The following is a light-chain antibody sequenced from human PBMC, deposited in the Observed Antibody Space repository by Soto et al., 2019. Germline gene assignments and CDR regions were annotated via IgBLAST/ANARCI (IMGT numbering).Light chain of an antibody. Sequence: DTQMTQSPSAMSASVGDRVTITCRASRDITNYVARFQQKPGQVPKRLIYAASSLHRGVPSRFSGSGSGTEFTLTISSLQPEDFATYYCLQHNTYPHTFGQGTKLEIK. CDR1: RDITNY. CDR2: AAS. J-gene: IGKJ2*01. V-gene: IGKV1-17*03. CDR3: LQHNTYPHT.